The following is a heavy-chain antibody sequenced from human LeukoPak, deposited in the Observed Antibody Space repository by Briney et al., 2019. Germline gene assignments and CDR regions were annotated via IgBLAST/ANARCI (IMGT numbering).Heavy chain of an antibody. Sequence: GGSLRLSCAASGFTFSTYWMSCVRQAPGKGLEWVANIRQDGSEKYYVDSVKGRFTISRDNAKNSLYLQMNSLRAEDTAVYYCASLSYGWYLGLWGRGTLVTVSS. CDR1: GFTFSTYW. J-gene: IGHJ2*01. V-gene: IGHV3-7*03. CDR3: ASLSYGWYLGL. CDR2: IRQDGSEK. D-gene: IGHD1-26*01.